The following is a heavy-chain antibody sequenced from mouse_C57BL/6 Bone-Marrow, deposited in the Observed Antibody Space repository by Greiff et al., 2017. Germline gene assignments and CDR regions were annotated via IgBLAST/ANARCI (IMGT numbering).Heavy chain of an antibody. CDR1: GFNIKDAY. Sequence: EVQGVESGAELVRPGASVKLSCTASGFNIKDAYMHWVKQRPEQGLEWIGWIDPENGDTEYASKFQGKATIPADTSSNTAYLQLSSRTSEDTAVYYCTHYYYGSYYFDYWGQGTTLTVSS. CDR3: THYYYGSYYFDY. D-gene: IGHD1-1*01. CDR2: IDPENGDT. J-gene: IGHJ2*01. V-gene: IGHV14-4*01.